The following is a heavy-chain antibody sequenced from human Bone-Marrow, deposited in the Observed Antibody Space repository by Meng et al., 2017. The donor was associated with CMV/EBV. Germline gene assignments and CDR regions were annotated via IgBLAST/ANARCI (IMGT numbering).Heavy chain of an antibody. CDR1: GFTFSSYA. CDR2: ISSSTSYI. V-gene: IGHV3-21*01. CDR3: ARDYDFWSGYHYGMDV. D-gene: IGHD3-3*01. J-gene: IGHJ6*02. Sequence: GGSLRLSCAASGFTFSSYAMSWVRQAPGKGLEWVSSISSSTSYIYYADSVKGRFTISRDNAKNSLYLQMNSLRAEDTAVYYCARDYDFWSGYHYGMDVWGQGTTVTVSS.